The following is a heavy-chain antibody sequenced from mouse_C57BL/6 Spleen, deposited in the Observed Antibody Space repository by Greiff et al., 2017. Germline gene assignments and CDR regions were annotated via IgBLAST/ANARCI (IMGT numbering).Heavy chain of an antibody. D-gene: IGHD2-4*01. Sequence: EVQLVESGGGLVQPKGSLKLSCAASGFSFNTYAMNWVRQAPGKGLEWVARIRSKSNNYATYYADSVKDRFTISRDDSESMLYLQMNNLKTEDTAMYYCVRHYDYDRYYYAMDYWGQGTSVTVSS. CDR3: VRHYDYDRYYYAMDY. J-gene: IGHJ4*01. V-gene: IGHV10-1*01. CDR2: IRSKSNNYAT. CDR1: GFSFNTYA.